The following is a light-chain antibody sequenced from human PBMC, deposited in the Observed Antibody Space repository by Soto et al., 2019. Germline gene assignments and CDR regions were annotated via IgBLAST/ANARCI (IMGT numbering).Light chain of an antibody. V-gene: IGKV3-20*01. Sequence: ELVLTQSPGTLSLSPGEGATLSCRASQRVSGNYLAWYQQKPGQAPRLLIYTASSRAAGIPDRFSGSGSGTDFTLTISRLEPEDFAVYYCQQFGDSPYPFGQGTKLEI. CDR3: QQFGDSPYP. CDR2: TAS. CDR1: QRVSGNY. J-gene: IGKJ2*01.